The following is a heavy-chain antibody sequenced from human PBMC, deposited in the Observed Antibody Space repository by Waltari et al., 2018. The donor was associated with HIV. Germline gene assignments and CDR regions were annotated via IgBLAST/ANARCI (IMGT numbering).Heavy chain of an antibody. V-gene: IGHV1-3*01. D-gene: IGHD3-10*01. Sequence: QVQLVQSGAEVKSPGASVKVSCRTSGYIFTTYSMHWVRQAPGQRLEWMGWSNAGNGNTKNSQKVQDRVTISRDTSASTVYMELISLRSEDTAVYYCARDVDRGRGNWFDPWGQGTLVTVSS. CDR1: GYIFTTYS. J-gene: IGHJ5*02. CDR3: ARDVDRGRGNWFDP. CDR2: SNAGNGNT.